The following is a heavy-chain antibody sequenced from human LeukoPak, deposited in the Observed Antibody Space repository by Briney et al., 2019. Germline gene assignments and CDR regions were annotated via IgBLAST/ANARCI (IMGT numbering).Heavy chain of an antibody. V-gene: IGHV4-34*01. D-gene: IGHD2-15*01. Sequence: PTPTLSLTCYNNGRSFSGYYLSLFRQPPWKGLEWIGEINHSGSTNYNPSLKSRVTISVDTSKNQFSLKPSFVTAADTAVYYCARRINWFDPWGQGTLVTVSS. CDR1: GRSFSGYY. CDR2: INHSGST. CDR3: ARRINWFDP. J-gene: IGHJ5*02.